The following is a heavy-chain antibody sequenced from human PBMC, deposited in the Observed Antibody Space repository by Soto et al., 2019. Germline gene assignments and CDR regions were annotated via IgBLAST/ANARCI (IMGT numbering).Heavy chain of an antibody. CDR2: VNPSSGST. J-gene: IGHJ4*02. CDR3: ARLIGSSGYFDY. CDR1: GYTFTNYY. V-gene: IGHV1-46*01. D-gene: IGHD3-22*01. Sequence: GASVKVSCKTSGYTFTNYYIHWVRQAPGQGLEWMGIVNPSSGSTSYPQKFQGQVTISADKSISTAYLQWSSLKASDTAMYYCARLIGSSGYFDYWGQGTLVTVSS.